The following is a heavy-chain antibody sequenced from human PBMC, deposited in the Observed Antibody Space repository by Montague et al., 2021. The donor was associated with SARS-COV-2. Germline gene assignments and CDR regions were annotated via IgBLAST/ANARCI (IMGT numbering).Heavy chain of an antibody. CDR3: AKAYSGSYDEYFDL. D-gene: IGHD1-26*01. CDR1: GFTFGDYA. J-gene: IGHJ2*01. Sequence: SLRLSCAASGFTFGDYAMHWVRQAPGKGLEWVSGISWNSGSIGYADSVKGRFTISRDNAKNSLYLQMNSLRAEDTALYYCAKAYSGSYDEYFDLWGRGTLVTVSS. CDR2: ISWNSGSI. V-gene: IGHV3-9*01.